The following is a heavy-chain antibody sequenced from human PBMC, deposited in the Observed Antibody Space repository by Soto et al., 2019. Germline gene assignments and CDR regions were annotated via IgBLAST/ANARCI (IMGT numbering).Heavy chain of an antibody. Sequence: GPSVKVSCKASGYTFTSYGISWVRQAPGQGLEWMGWISAYNGNTNYAQKLQGRVTITRDTSASTAYMELSSLRSEDTAVYYCASEGYYGSGSYYNGPEYFQHWGQGTLVTVSS. CDR1: GYTFTSYG. V-gene: IGHV1-18*01. CDR3: ASEGYYGSGSYYNGPEYFQH. CDR2: ISAYNGNT. D-gene: IGHD3-10*01. J-gene: IGHJ1*01.